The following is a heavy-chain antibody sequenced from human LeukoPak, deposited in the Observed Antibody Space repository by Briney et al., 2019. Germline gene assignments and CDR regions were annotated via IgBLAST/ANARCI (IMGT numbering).Heavy chain of an antibody. CDR1: GFTFSSYA. CDR3: AREGSVYYYGSGSYYIRPPWGRYYYGMDV. J-gene: IGHJ6*04. D-gene: IGHD3-10*01. CDR2: IKQDGSEK. V-gene: IGHV3-7*03. Sequence: GGSLRLSCAASGFTFSSYAMSWVRQAPGKGLEWVANIKQDGSEKYYVDSVKGRFTISRDNAKNSLYLQMNSLRAEDTAVYYCAREGSVYYYGSGSYYIRPPWGRYYYGMDVWGKGTTVTVSS.